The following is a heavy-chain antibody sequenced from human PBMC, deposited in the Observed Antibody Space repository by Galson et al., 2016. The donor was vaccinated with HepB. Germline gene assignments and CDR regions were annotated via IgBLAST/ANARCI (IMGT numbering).Heavy chain of an antibody. D-gene: IGHD3-10*01. Sequence: SLRLSCAASGFTFSNYAMHWVRQAPGKGLEWVAVISYDGSNKNYADSVKGRFTISRDKSKNTLYLQMNSLRAEDTAVYYCAKSIRGDDYYPFYYYSMDVWGQGTTVTVSS. CDR2: ISYDGSNK. V-gene: IGHV3-30-3*02. J-gene: IGHJ6*02. CDR3: AKSIRGDDYYPFYYYSMDV. CDR1: GFTFSNYA.